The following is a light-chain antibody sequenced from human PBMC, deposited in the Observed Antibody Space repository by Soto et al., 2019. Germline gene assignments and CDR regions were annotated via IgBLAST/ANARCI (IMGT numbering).Light chain of an antibody. Sequence: QSALTQPASVSGSPGQSITISCTGTSSDVGGHDYVSWYQQYPDKAPKLMIYDVSNRPSGVSNRFSGSKSGNTASLTISGLQAEDEADYYCSSYSSSSTLVVFGGGTKLTVL. V-gene: IGLV2-14*03. CDR2: DVS. CDR1: SSDVGGHDY. J-gene: IGLJ2*01. CDR3: SSYSSSSTLVV.